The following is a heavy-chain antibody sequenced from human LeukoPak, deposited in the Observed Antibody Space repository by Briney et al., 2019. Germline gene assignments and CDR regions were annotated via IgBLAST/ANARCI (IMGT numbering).Heavy chain of an antibody. Sequence: GGSLRLSCAASGFTFRSYTMSWVRQAPGGGLEWVSAIDGLGYSTYYVDSVNGRFTISRDNSQNTLYLEMNSLTAEDTAVYYCAKELRSHTGWPFDYWGQGALVTVSS. CDR3: AKELRSHTGWPFDY. CDR2: IDGLGYST. V-gene: IGHV3-23*01. D-gene: IGHD6-19*01. J-gene: IGHJ4*02. CDR1: GFTFRSYT.